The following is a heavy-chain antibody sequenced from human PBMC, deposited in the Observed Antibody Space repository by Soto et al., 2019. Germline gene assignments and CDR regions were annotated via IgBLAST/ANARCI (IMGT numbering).Heavy chain of an antibody. V-gene: IGHV4-34*01. CDR2: INHSGST. Sequence: SVTLSLTCAVYGGSFSGYYWSWIRQPPGKGLEWIGEINHSGSTNYNPSLKSRVTISVDTSKNQFSLKLSSVPDADTAVYYCARGRGGVRLSDAFDIWGQGAMVTVSS. CDR1: GGSFSGYY. D-gene: IGHD3-10*01. J-gene: IGHJ3*02. CDR3: ARGRGGVRLSDAFDI.